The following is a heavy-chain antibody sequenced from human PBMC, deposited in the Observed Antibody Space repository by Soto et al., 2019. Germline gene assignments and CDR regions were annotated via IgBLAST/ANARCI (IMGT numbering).Heavy chain of an antibody. D-gene: IGHD6-13*01. CDR1: GDSISRGGYY. CDR3: VGDGAGVYGLGWFDP. J-gene: IGHJ5*01. CDR2: IYHTGST. V-gene: IGHV4-31*03. Sequence: QVQLQESGPGLVKPSQTLSLTCTVSGDSISRGGYYYNWIRHLPGKGLEWIGYIYHTGSTNYNPSPKSRGTISVDTAKNELSLELRSVTAAATAVYYCVGDGAGVYGLGWFDPWGQGTLVTVSS.